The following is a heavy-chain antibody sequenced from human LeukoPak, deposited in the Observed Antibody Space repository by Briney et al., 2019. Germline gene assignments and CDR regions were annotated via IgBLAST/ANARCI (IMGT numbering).Heavy chain of an antibody. J-gene: IGHJ5*02. V-gene: IGHV4-34*01. CDR3: ARGNRYQYYYDSRSTGFDP. CDR1: GGSFSGYY. D-gene: IGHD3-22*01. Sequence: SETLSLTCAVYGGSFSGYYWSWIRQPPGKGLEWIGEINHSGSTNYNPSLKSRVTISVDTSKNQFSLKLSSVTAADTAVYYCARGNRYQYYYDSRSTGFDPWGQGTLVTVSS. CDR2: INHSGST.